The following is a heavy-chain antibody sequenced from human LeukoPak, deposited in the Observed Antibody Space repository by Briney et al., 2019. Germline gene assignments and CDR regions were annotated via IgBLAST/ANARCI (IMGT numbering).Heavy chain of an antibody. D-gene: IGHD4-17*01. CDR1: GSSISSYH. J-gene: IGHJ4*02. V-gene: IGHV4-59*01. Sequence: PSEPLSLTCTVSGSSISSYHGSWIRQPTGKGLEWIGYISYSWSTTYNPSLKSRVTISVDTSKNQFSLKLISVTAADTALYYCARGTTVTTYSDHWGQGTLVTVSP. CDR3: ARGTTVTTYSDH. CDR2: ISYSWST.